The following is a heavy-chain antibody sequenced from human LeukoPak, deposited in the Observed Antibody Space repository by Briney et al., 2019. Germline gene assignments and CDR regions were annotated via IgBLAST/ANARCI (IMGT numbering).Heavy chain of an antibody. D-gene: IGHD3-22*01. CDR2: VDPEDGET. CDR3: ATVSKAYYYDSSGYQEMGYFDY. CDR1: GYTLTELS. Sequence: ASVKVSCKVSGYTLTELSMHWVRQAPGKGLEWMGGVDPEDGETIYAQKFQGRVTMTEDTSTDTAYMELSSLRSEDTAVYYCATVSKAYYYDSSGYQEMGYFDYWGQGTLVTVSS. V-gene: IGHV1-24*01. J-gene: IGHJ4*02.